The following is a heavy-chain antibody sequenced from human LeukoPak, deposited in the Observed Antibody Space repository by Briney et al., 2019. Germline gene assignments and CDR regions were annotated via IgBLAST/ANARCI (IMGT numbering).Heavy chain of an antibody. V-gene: IGHV3-23*01. Sequence: PGRSLRLSCTASGFTFGDYAMSWFRQAPGKGLEWVSAISGSGGSTYYADSVKGRFTISRDNSKNTLYLQMNSLRAEDTAVYYCAKDFIVVSETDAFDIWGQGTMVTVSS. CDR3: AKDFIVVSETDAFDI. D-gene: IGHD3-22*01. CDR1: GFTFGDYA. CDR2: ISGSGGST. J-gene: IGHJ3*02.